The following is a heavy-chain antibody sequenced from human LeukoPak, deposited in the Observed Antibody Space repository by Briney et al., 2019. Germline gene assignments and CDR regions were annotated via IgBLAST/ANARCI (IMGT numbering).Heavy chain of an antibody. Sequence: GGSLRLSCAASGFTFSSYSVNWVRQAPGKGLEWVSSISSSSSYIYYADSVKGRFTISRDNAKNSLYLQMNSLRAEDTAVYYCARDLDSYCSGGSCYSDYWGQGTLVTVSS. CDR2: ISSSSSYI. J-gene: IGHJ4*02. CDR3: ARDLDSYCSGGSCYSDY. D-gene: IGHD2-15*01. CDR1: GFTFSSYS. V-gene: IGHV3-21*01.